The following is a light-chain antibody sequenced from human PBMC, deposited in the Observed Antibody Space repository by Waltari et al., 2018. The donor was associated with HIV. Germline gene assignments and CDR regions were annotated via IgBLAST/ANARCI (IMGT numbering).Light chain of an antibody. Sequence: DIVMTQSPPTLSVSPGQSVTLSCRASQSISANVAWYQQRPGQAPRLLIYEAATRPTGIPARFSGSGSGTEFTLTISSLQSEDFATYFCQQYDSGPRGITFGQGTMLEIK. CDR1: QSISAN. CDR3: QQYDSGPRGIT. J-gene: IGKJ2*01. V-gene: IGKV3-15*01. CDR2: EAA.